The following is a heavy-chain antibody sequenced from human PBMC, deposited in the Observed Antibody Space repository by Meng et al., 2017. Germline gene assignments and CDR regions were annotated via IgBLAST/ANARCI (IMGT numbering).Heavy chain of an antibody. V-gene: IGHV4-38-2*02. CDR3: VRDLPTGYFDP. J-gene: IGHJ5*02. CDR1: GYSISSGSH. Sequence: SEILSLTCAVSGYSISSGSHWDWVRQSAGKALEWIASIYHTGTTYYNPSLKSRATISVDTSNNQFSLRLNSVTAADTAIYYCVRDLPTGYFDPWGQGALVTVSS. D-gene: IGHD4-11*01. CDR2: IYHTGTT.